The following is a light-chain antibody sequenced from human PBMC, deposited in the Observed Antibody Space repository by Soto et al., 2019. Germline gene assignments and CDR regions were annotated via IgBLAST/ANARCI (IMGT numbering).Light chain of an antibody. CDR2: TGS. CDR1: QSINNW. CDR3: QQAASFPIT. J-gene: IGKJ5*01. V-gene: IGKV1-12*01. Sequence: TPSSAPLSPPTCARVTITCRASQSINNWLAWYQQKPGKAPNLLIYTGSSLQSGVPSRFSGSGSGTDFTLTINSLQPEDFATYYCQQAASFPITVGQGTRLEI.